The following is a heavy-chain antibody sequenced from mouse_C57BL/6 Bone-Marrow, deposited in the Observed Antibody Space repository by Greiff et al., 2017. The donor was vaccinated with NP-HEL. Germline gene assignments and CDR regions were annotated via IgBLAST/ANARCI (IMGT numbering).Heavy chain of an antibody. Sequence: EVMLVESGGGLVKPGGSLKLSCAASGFTFSDYGMHWVRQAPEKGLEWVAYISSGSSTIYYADTVKGRFTISRDNAKNTLFLQMTSLRSEDTAMYYCARESGYLMDYWGQGTSVTVSS. J-gene: IGHJ4*01. V-gene: IGHV5-17*01. CDR2: ISSGSSTI. CDR1: GFTFSDYG. D-gene: IGHD2-2*01. CDR3: ARESGYLMDY.